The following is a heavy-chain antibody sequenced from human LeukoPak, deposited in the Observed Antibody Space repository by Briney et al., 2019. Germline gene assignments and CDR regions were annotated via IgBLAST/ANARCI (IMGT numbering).Heavy chain of an antibody. V-gene: IGHV1-69*13. J-gene: IGHJ3*02. CDR2: IIPIYGTA. D-gene: IGHD4-17*01. CDR3: ARGAGHDYGDYTDVEAFDI. Sequence: SVKVSCKASGGTFSSYAISWVRQAPGQGLEWMGGIIPIYGTANYAQKFQGRVTITADESTSTAYMELSSLRSEDTAVYYCARGAGHDYGDYTDVEAFDIWGQGTMVTVSS. CDR1: GGTFSSYA.